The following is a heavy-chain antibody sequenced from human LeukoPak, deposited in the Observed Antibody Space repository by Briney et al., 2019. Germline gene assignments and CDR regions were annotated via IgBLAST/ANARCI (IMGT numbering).Heavy chain of an antibody. J-gene: IGHJ4*02. Sequence: ASVKVSCKASGYTFTSYYIHRLRQAPGQGFEWMGWSDPKTGATKYEHFLGRVTMTSDTSSRTAYMELTSLTFDDTAIYYCARANSYDNNGYSPELRYWGQGTLVTVSS. D-gene: IGHD3-22*01. CDR2: SDPKTGAT. CDR3: ARANSYDNNGYSPELRY. CDR1: GYTFTSYY. V-gene: IGHV1-2*02.